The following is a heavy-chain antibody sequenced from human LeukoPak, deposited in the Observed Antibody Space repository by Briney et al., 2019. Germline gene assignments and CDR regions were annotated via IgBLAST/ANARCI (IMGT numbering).Heavy chain of an antibody. J-gene: IGHJ6*03. CDR3: ARDMGIAAAGLNYYYYMDV. CDR1: GYTFTGYY. D-gene: IGHD6-13*01. CDR2: INPNSGGT. Sequence: GASVKVSCKASGYTFTGYYMHWVRQAPGQGLEWMGWINPNSGGTNYAQKFQGRVTMTRDMSTSTVYMELSSLRSEGTAVYYCARDMGIAAAGLNYYYYMDVWGKGTTVTVSS. V-gene: IGHV1-2*02.